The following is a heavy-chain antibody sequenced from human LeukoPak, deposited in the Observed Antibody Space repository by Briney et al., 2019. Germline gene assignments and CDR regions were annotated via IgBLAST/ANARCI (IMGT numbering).Heavy chain of an antibody. CDR1: GYSISSGYY. D-gene: IGHD4-17*01. J-gene: IGHJ4*02. V-gene: IGHV4-38-2*01. Sequence: SETLSLTCAVSGYSISSGYYWGWIRQPPGKGLEWIGSIYHSGSTYYNPSLKSRVTISVDTSKNQFSLKLGSVTAADTAVYYCARYGDYVYYWGQGTLVTVSS. CDR3: ARYGDYVYY. CDR2: IYHSGST.